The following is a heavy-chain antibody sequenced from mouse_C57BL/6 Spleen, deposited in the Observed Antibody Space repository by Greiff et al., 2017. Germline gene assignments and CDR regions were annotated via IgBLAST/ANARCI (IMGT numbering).Heavy chain of an antibody. J-gene: IGHJ3*01. D-gene: IGHD2-4*01. Sequence: QVQLQQSGPELVKPGASVKISCKASGYAFSSSWMNWVKQRPGKGLEWIGRIYPGDGDTNYNGKFKGKATLTADKSSSTAYMQLSSLTSEDSAAYFCAREGGLRGFAYWGQGTLVTVSA. V-gene: IGHV1-82*01. CDR2: IYPGDGDT. CDR1: GYAFSSSW. CDR3: AREGGLRGFAY.